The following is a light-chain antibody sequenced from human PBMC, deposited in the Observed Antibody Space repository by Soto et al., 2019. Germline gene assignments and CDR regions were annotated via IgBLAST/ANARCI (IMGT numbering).Light chain of an antibody. Sequence: QSALTQPPSVSGSPGQSVTIDCTGTRSDVGTYNRVSWYQQPPGTAPKLMIYEVSNRPSGVPDRFSGSKSGNTASLTISGLQAEDEADYYCSSYTGSGALLFGGGTKLTVL. V-gene: IGLV2-18*02. CDR2: EVS. CDR3: SSYTGSGALL. CDR1: RSDVGTYNR. J-gene: IGLJ3*02.